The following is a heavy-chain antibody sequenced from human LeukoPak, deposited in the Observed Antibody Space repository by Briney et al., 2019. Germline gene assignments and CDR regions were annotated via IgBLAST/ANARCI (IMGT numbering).Heavy chain of an antibody. CDR1: GGSISSGSYY. V-gene: IGHV4-61*02. Sequence: SETLSLTCTVSGGSISSGSYYWSWIRQPAGKGLEWIGRIYTSGSTNYNPSLKSRVTISVDTSKNQFSLKLSSVTAADTAVYYCASRLRWEIGRVDYWGQGTLVTVSS. D-gene: IGHD4-23*01. J-gene: IGHJ4*02. CDR3: ASRLRWEIGRVDY. CDR2: IYTSGST.